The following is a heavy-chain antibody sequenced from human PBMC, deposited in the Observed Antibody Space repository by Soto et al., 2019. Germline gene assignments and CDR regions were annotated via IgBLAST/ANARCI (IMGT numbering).Heavy chain of an antibody. CDR2: IWYDGSNK. D-gene: IGHD6-6*01. CDR1: GFTFSSYG. J-gene: IGHJ6*03. CDR3: ARGKVAARPGGGYYYYYYMDV. Sequence: GGSLRLSCAASGFTFSSYGMHWVRQAPGKGLEWVAVIWYDGSNKYYADSVKGRFTISRDNSKNTLYLQMNSLRAEDTAVYYCARGKVAARPGGGYYYYYYMDVWGKGTTVTVSS. V-gene: IGHV3-33*01.